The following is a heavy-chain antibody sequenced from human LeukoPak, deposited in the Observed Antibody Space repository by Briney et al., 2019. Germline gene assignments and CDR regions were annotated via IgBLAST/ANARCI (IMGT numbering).Heavy chain of an antibody. J-gene: IGHJ4*02. Sequence: PGGSLRLSCAASGFTVSSNYMSWVRQAPGKGLEWVSVIYSGGSTYYADSVKGRFTISRDNSKNTLYFQMNSLRAEDTAVYYCARESIVGSSWYYDYWGQGTLVTVSS. V-gene: IGHV3-66*01. CDR2: IYSGGST. CDR1: GFTVSSNY. CDR3: ARESIVGSSWYYDY. D-gene: IGHD6-13*01.